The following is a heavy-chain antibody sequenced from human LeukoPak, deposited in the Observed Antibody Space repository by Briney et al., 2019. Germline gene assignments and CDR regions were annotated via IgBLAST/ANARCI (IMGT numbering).Heavy chain of an antibody. J-gene: IGHJ4*02. CDR1: GFTFSDHY. Sequence: GGSLRLSCAASGFTFSDHYMSWIRQAPGKGLEWVSSISSSGSTMYYADSVKGRFTISRDNAKHSLYLLMNSLRAEDTAVYYCARADYYDSSGYSDYWGQGTLVTVSS. CDR2: ISSSGSTM. D-gene: IGHD3-22*01. V-gene: IGHV3-11*01. CDR3: ARADYYDSSGYSDY.